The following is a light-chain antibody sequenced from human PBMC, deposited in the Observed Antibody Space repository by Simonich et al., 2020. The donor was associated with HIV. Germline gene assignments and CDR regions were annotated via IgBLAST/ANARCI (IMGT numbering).Light chain of an antibody. CDR1: QRVSRY. V-gene: IGKV3-20*01. CDR2: DAS. J-gene: IGKJ5*01. CDR3: QQYGSSPT. Sequence: ENVLTQSPATLSLSPGERAALSCRASQRVSRYLAWYHQKPGQAPRLLLYDASSRATGIPDKFSGSGSGTDFTLTISRLEPEDFAVYYCQQYGSSPTFGQGTRLEIK.